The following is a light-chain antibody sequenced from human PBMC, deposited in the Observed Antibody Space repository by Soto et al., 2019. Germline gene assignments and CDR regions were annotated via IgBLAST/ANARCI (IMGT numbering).Light chain of an antibody. CDR3: QQYGSSPPT. V-gene: IGKV3-20*01. J-gene: IGKJ1*01. CDR2: GAS. Sequence: EIVLTQSPGTLSLSPGERATLSCRASQSVSTNYLAWYQRKPGQAPRLLIYGASSRATGIPDRFSGSGSGTDFTLTITRLEPEDFGVYYCQQYGSSPPTFGQGTKVEIK. CDR1: QSVSTNY.